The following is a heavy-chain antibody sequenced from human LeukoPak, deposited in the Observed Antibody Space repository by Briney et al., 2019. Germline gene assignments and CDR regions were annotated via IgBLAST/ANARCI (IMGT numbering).Heavy chain of an antibody. V-gene: IGHV3-7*01. D-gene: IGHD3-9*01. CDR1: GFTFSSYW. Sequence: GGSLRLSCAASGFTFSSYWMSWVRQAPGKGLEWVANIKQDGSEKYYVDSVKGRFTISRDNAKNSLYLQMNSLRAEDTAVYYCARRSHYDILTGSKEYYYFDYWGQGTLVTVSS. CDR2: IKQDGSEK. J-gene: IGHJ4*02. CDR3: ARRSHYDILTGSKEYYYFDY.